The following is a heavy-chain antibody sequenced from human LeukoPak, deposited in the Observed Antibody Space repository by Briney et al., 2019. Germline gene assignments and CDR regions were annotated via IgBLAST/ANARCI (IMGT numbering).Heavy chain of an antibody. CDR1: GFTFSSYW. CDR3: ARDEYSSGWYDGFDY. V-gene: IGHV3-7*01. CDR2: IKQDGSEK. Sequence: PGGSLRLSCAASGFTFSSYWMSWVRQAPGKGLEWVANIKQDGSEKYYVDSVKGRFTISRDNAKNSLYLQMNSLRAEDTAVYYCARDEYSSGWYDGFDYWGQGTLVTVSS. J-gene: IGHJ4*02. D-gene: IGHD6-19*01.